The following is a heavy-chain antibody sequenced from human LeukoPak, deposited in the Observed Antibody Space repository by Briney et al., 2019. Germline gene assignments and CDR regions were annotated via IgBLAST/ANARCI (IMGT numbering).Heavy chain of an antibody. Sequence: GGSLRLSCVASGFTFSTYTFNWVRQAPGKGLEWLSYISSGGLTIFYADSVKGRFTISRDNTKNAIYLDMTILRAEDTAVYYCARDFDYGDYIDFWGQGTLVAVSS. D-gene: IGHD4/OR15-4a*01. CDR1: GFTFSTYT. CDR2: ISSGGLTI. V-gene: IGHV3-48*04. J-gene: IGHJ4*02. CDR3: ARDFDYGDYIDF.